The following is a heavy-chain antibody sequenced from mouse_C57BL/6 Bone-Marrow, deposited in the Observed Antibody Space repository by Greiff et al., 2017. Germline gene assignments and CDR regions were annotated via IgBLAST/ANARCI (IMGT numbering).Heavy chain of an antibody. CDR2: ISSGISTI. Sequence: EVKVVESGGGLVKPGGSLKLSCAASGFTFSDYGMHWVRQAPEKGLEWVAYISSGISTIYYADTVKGRFTISRDNAKNTLFLQMTSLRSEDTAMYYCARNYYGSSYWYFDVWGTGTTVTVSS. V-gene: IGHV5-17*01. J-gene: IGHJ1*03. CDR3: ARNYYGSSYWYFDV. CDR1: GFTFSDYG. D-gene: IGHD1-1*01.